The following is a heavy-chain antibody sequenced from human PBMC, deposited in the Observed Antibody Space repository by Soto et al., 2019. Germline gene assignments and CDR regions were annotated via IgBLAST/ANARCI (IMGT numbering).Heavy chain of an antibody. CDR1: GFTVSSNY. CDR3: ARYSTGVDYDILTGPDDAFDI. D-gene: IGHD3-9*01. V-gene: IGHV3-53*04. CDR2: IYSGGST. J-gene: IGHJ3*02. Sequence: GGSLRLSCAASGFTVSSNYMSWVRQAPGKGLEWVSVIYSGGSTYYADSVKGRFTISRHNSKNTLYLQMNSLRAEDTAVYYCARYSTGVDYDILTGPDDAFDIWGQGTMVTVSS.